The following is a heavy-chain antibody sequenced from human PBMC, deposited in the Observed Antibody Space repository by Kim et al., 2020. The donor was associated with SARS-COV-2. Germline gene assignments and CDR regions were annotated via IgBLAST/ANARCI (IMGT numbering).Heavy chain of an antibody. V-gene: IGHV3-72*01. D-gene: IGHD1-1*01. CDR3: ARRAASNYLND. J-gene: IGHJ4*02. CDR1: GFSFSDHY. Sequence: GGSLRLSCAVSGFSFSDHYMDWVRQAPGKGLEWVGRSRDKAHSYTTEYAASVRGRFTISRDDSKNSLYLQMNSLKTEDTAMYYCARRAASNYLNDWGQGTLVTVSS. CDR2: SRDKAHSYTT.